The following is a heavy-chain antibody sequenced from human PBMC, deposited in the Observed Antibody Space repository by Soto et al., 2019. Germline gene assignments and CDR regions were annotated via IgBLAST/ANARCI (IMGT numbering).Heavy chain of an antibody. Sequence: GGSLRLSCAASGFTFSNAWMNWVRQAPGKGLEWVGRIKSKTDGGTTDYAAPVKGRFTISRDDSKNTLYLQMNSLKTEDTAVYYCTTDNYDSSGYYADAFDIWGQGTMVTVSS. J-gene: IGHJ3*02. D-gene: IGHD3-22*01. CDR1: GFTFSNAW. CDR3: TTDNYDSSGYYADAFDI. V-gene: IGHV3-15*07. CDR2: IKSKTDGGTT.